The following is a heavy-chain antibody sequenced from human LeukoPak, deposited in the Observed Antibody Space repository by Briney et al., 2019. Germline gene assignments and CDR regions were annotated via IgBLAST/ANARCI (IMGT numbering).Heavy chain of an antibody. J-gene: IGHJ4*02. CDR1: GGTFNSYT. Sequence: SVKVSCTASGGTFNSYTISWVRQAPGQGLEWMGRIIPVLGIANYAQRFQGRVTITTDKSTNTAYMELSSLRSEDTAVYYCARESEAYYFDYWGQGTLVTVSS. V-gene: IGHV1-69*04. D-gene: IGHD3-16*01. CDR3: ARESEAYYFDY. CDR2: IIPVLGIA.